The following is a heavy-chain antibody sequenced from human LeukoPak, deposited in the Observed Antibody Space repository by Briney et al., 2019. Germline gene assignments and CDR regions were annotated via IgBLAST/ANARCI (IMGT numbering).Heavy chain of an antibody. J-gene: IGHJ1*01. CDR3: AREFRYYDSSGLLQH. Sequence: ASVKVSCKASGYTFTGYYMHWVRQAPGQGLEWMGWINPNSGGTNYAQKFQGRVTMTRDTSISTAYMELSRLRSDDTAVYYCAREFRYYDSSGLLQHWGQGTLVTVSS. D-gene: IGHD3-22*01. CDR2: INPNSGGT. CDR1: GYTFTGYY. V-gene: IGHV1-2*02.